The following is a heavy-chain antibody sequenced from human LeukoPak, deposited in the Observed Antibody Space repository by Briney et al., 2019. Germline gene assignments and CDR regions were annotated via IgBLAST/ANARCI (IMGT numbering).Heavy chain of an antibody. CDR2: IYTSGST. D-gene: IGHD6-13*01. CDR3: ARGGDGIAAADNFDY. J-gene: IGHJ4*02. CDR1: GGSISSYY. Sequence: PSETLSLTCTVSGGSISSYYWSWIRQPAGEGLEWIGRIYTSGSTNYNPSLKSRVTMSVDTSKNQFSLKLSSVTAADTAVYYCARGGDGIAAADNFDYWGQGTLVTVSS. V-gene: IGHV4-4*07.